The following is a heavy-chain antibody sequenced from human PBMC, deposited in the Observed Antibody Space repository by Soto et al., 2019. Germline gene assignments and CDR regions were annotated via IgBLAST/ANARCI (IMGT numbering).Heavy chain of an antibody. D-gene: IGHD3-10*02. J-gene: IGHJ4*02. Sequence: SSVKVSWKTSGGTFSRSAISWVRQAPGQGLEWMGGIIPFLGTTNYTQKFQGRLTITADESTTTVYMELTSLRTDDTAVYYCAQDMSFEYWGQGTLVTVSS. CDR2: IIPFLGTT. CDR3: AQDMSFEY. V-gene: IGHV1-69*13. CDR1: GGTFSRSA.